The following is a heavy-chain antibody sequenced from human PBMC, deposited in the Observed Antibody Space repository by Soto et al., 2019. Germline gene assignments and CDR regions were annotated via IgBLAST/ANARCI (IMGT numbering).Heavy chain of an antibody. D-gene: IGHD5-12*01. CDR1: GVSISSYY. CDR2: IYHIGST. J-gene: IGHJ4*02. CDR3: ASNSGYDFSLRD. V-gene: IGHV4-59*01. Sequence: SETLSLTCTVSGVSISSYYWSWIRQPPGKGLEWIGYIYHIGSTNYNASLKSRVIISVDTSKNQFSLKLSSVTAADTAVYYCASNSGYDFSLRDWGQGALVTVSS.